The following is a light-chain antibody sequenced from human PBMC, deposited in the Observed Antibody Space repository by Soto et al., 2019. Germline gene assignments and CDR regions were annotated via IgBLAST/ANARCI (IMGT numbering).Light chain of an antibody. CDR1: QSISSW. V-gene: IGKV1-5*01. J-gene: IGKJ2*01. CDR2: DAS. Sequence: DIQMTQSPSTLSASVGDRVTITCRASQSISSWLAWYQQKPGKAPKLLIHDASSLERGVPSRFGGSGSGTEFTLTISSLQPDDFATYYCQQYNGYPYTFGQGTKLEIK. CDR3: QQYNGYPYT.